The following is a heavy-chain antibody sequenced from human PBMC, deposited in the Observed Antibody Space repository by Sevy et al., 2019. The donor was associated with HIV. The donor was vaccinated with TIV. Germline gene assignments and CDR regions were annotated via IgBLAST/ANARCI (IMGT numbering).Heavy chain of an antibody. J-gene: IGHJ6*03. V-gene: IGHV4-34*01. CDR3: ARVLSDSSGYYIYYYYYMDV. CDR2: INHSGST. D-gene: IGHD3-22*01. CDR1: GGSFSGYY. Sequence: SETLSLTCAVYGGSFSGYYWSWIRQPPGKGLEWIGEINHSGSTNYNPSLKSRVTISVDTSKNQFSLKLSSVTAADTAVYYCARVLSDSSGYYIYYYYYMDVWGKGTTVTVSS.